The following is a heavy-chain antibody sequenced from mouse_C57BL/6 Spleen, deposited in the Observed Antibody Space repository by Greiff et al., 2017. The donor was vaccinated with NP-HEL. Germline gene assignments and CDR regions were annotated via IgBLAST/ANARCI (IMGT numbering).Heavy chain of an antibody. D-gene: IGHD4-1*01. CDR1: GYTFTSYW. V-gene: IGHV1-5*01. CDR3: TRLLGRGYYAMDY. Sequence: EVQLQQSGTVLARPGASVKMSCKTSGYTFTSYWMHWVKQRPGQGLEWIGAIYPGNSDTSYNQKFKGKAKLTAVTSASTAYMELSSLTNEDSAVYYCTRLLGRGYYAMDYWGQGTSVTVSS. J-gene: IGHJ4*01. CDR2: IYPGNSDT.